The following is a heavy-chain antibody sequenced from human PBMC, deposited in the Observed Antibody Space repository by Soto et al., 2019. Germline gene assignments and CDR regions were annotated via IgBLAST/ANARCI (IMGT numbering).Heavy chain of an antibody. J-gene: IGHJ6*02. V-gene: IGHV1-2*04. Sequence: ASVKVSCKASGYTFTGYYMHWVRQAPGQGLEWMGWINPNSGGTNYAQKFQGWVTMTRDTSISTAYMELSRLRSDDTAVYYCARGYDSSGYYAIVGYYYGMDVWGRGTTVIVSS. CDR3: ARGYDSSGYYAIVGYYYGMDV. CDR1: GYTFTGYY. CDR2: INPNSGGT. D-gene: IGHD3-22*01.